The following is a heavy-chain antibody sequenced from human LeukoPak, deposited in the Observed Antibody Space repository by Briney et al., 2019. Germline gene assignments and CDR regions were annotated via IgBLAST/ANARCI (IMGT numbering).Heavy chain of an antibody. Sequence: GASVKVSCKASGYTFTSYGISWVRQAPGQGLERMGWISAYNGNTNYAQKLQGRVTMTTDTSTSTAYMELRSLRSDDTAIYYCARGRLERLDYYNYYMDVWGKGTTVTVSS. CDR3: ARGRLERLDYYNYYMDV. J-gene: IGHJ6*03. CDR1: GYTFTSYG. V-gene: IGHV1-18*01. D-gene: IGHD1-1*01. CDR2: ISAYNGNT.